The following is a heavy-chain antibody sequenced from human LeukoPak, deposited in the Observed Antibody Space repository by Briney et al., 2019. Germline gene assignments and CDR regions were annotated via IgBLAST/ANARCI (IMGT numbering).Heavy chain of an antibody. CDR1: GGTFSSYA. CDR2: IIPIFGTA. Sequence: GSSVKVSCKASGGTFSSYAISWVRQAPGQGLEWRGGIIPIFGTANYAQKIQGRVTITADKSTSTAYMELSSLRSEDTAVYYCARGTVGAIVLGEYFQHWGQGTLVTVSS. D-gene: IGHD1-26*01. V-gene: IGHV1-69*06. CDR3: ARGTVGAIVLGEYFQH. J-gene: IGHJ1*01.